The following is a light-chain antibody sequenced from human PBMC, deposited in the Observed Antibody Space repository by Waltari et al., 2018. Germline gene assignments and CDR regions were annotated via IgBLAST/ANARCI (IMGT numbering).Light chain of an antibody. V-gene: IGKV1-5*03. J-gene: IGKJ1*01. CDR1: QSVRTY. CDR2: KAS. Sequence: IQMTQSPSTLSASVGDSVTITCRASQSVRTYLAWYQQKPGKFPKLLIYKASTLETGVPSRFSGSGSETEFTLTIASLQPDDFGTYYCQQYNTYSWTFGQGTEVHIK. CDR3: QQYNTYSWT.